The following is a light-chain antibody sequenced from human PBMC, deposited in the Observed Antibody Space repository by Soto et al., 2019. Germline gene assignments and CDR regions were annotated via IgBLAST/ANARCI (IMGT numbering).Light chain of an antibody. V-gene: IGKV3-20*01. CDR3: QQYGSSPWT. CDR1: QSVSSSY. J-gene: IGKJ1*01. CDR2: GVS. Sequence: EILLTQSPCTLALSLGERATLSCGASQSVSSSYLAWYQQKPGQAPRLLIYGVSTRATDIPDRFSGSGSGTDFTLTISRLEPEDFEMYYCQQYGSSPWTFGQGTKVDIK.